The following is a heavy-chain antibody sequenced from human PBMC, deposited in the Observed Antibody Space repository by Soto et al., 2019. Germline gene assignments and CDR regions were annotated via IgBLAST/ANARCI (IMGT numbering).Heavy chain of an antibody. CDR2: IIPIFGTA. V-gene: IGHV1-69*13. D-gene: IGHD3-3*01. Sequence: SVKVSCKASGGTLSSYAISWVRQAPGQGLEWMGGIIPIFGTANYAQKFQGRVTITADESTSTAYMELSSLRSEDTAVYYCATGNSTHYDFWSGYYGQFDYWGQGTLVTVSS. CDR1: GGTLSSYA. CDR3: ATGNSTHYDFWSGYYGQFDY. J-gene: IGHJ4*02.